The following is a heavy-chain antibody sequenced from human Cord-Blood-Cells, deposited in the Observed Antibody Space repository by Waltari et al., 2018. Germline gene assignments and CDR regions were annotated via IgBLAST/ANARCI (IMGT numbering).Heavy chain of an antibody. V-gene: IGHV1-2*06. Sequence: QVQLVQSGAEVKKPGASVKVSCTASGYTFTGYHLHWVRPAPGQGLEWMGRINPNSGGTNYAQKFQGRVTMTRDTSISTAYMELSRLRSDDTAVYYCVSGNDRGNNWFDPWGQGTLVTVSS. J-gene: IGHJ5*02. CDR2: INPNSGGT. CDR3: VSGNDRGNNWFDP. D-gene: IGHD3-10*01. CDR1: GYTFTGYH.